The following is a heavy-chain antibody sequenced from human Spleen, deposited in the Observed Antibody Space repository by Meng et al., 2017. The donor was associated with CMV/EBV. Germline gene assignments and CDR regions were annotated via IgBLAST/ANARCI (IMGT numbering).Heavy chain of an antibody. CDR3: ARVPPSYGTGSYYWFDP. CDR2: INPNSDGT. Sequence: YTFTEYSIHWVRQAPGQGVEWLGRINPNSDGTNYAQKFQGRVTMTRDTSISTAYMELSRLRADDTAVYYCARVPPSYGTGSYYWFDPWGQGTLVTVSS. V-gene: IGHV1-2*06. CDR1: YTFTEYS. D-gene: IGHD3-10*01. J-gene: IGHJ5*02.